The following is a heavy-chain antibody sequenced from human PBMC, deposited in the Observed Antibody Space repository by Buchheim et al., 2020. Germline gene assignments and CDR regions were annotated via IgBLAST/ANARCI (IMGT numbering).Heavy chain of an antibody. V-gene: IGHV3-30-3*01. Sequence: QVQLVESGGGVVQPGRSLRLSCAASGFTFSSYAMHWVRQAPGKGLEWVAVISYDGSNKYYADSVKGRFTISRDNSKNTLYLQMNSLRAEDTAVYYCARDGEDIVVVVAATPQYYFEYWGQGTL. CDR2: ISYDGSNK. CDR1: GFTFSSYA. CDR3: ARDGEDIVVVVAATPQYYFEY. D-gene: IGHD2-15*01. J-gene: IGHJ4*02.